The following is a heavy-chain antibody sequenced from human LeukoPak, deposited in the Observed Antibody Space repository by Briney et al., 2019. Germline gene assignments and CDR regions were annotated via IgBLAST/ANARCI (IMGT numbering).Heavy chain of an antibody. CDR3: ARVAKERVGGVYYFDY. D-gene: IGHD1-1*01. Sequence: PGGSLRLSCAASGFTFSSYSMNWVRQAPGKGLEWVSSISSSSYIYYADSVKGRFTISRDNAKNSLYLQMNSLRAGDTAVYYCARVAKERVGGVYYFDYWGQGTLVTVSS. V-gene: IGHV3-21*01. CDR1: GFTFSSYS. CDR2: ISSSSYI. J-gene: IGHJ4*02.